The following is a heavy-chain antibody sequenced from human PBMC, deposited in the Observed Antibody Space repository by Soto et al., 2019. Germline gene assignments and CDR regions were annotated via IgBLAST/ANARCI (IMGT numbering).Heavy chain of an antibody. J-gene: IGHJ5*02. CDR3: ARHSIAARPGVWFDP. CDR1: GYSFTSYW. D-gene: IGHD6-6*01. CDR2: IYPGDSDT. Sequence: PGESLKISCKGSGYSFTSYWIGWVRQMPGKGLEWMGIIYPGDSDTRYSPSFQGQVTISADKSISTAYLQWSSLKASDTAMYYCARHSIAARPGVWFDPWGQGTLVTVSS. V-gene: IGHV5-51*01.